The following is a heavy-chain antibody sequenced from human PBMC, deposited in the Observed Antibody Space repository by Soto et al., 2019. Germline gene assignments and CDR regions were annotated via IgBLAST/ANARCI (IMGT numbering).Heavy chain of an antibody. CDR2: ISGSGGST. J-gene: IGHJ6*02. V-gene: IGHV3-23*01. CDR3: AKEFGQWLFRGMNYYYGMDV. Sequence: PGGSLRLSCAASGFTFSSYAMSWVRQAPGKGLEWVSAISGSGGSTYYADSVKGRFTISRDNSKNTLYLQMNSLRAEDTAVYYCAKEFGQWLFRGMNYYYGMDVWGQGTTVTVSS. D-gene: IGHD6-19*01. CDR1: GFTFSSYA.